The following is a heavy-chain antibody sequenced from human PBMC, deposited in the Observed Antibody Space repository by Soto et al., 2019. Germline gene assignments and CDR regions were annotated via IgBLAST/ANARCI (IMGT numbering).Heavy chain of an antibody. CDR3: ARDRVESGYPEYFQH. CDR2: IYSGGST. V-gene: IGHV3-53*01. Sequence: EVQLVESGGGLIQPGGSLRLSCAASGFTVSSNYMSWVRQAPGKGLEWVSVIYSGGSTYYADSVKGRFTISRDNSKNTRYLQMNSLRAEDTAVYYCARDRVESGYPEYFQHWVQGTLVTVSS. D-gene: IGHD3-22*01. J-gene: IGHJ1*01. CDR1: GFTVSSNY.